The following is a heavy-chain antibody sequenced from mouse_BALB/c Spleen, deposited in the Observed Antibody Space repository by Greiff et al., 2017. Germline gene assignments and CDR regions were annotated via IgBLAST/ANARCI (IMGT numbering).Heavy chain of an antibody. Sequence: VKLMESGPGLVAPSQSLSITCTVSGFSLTSYGVHWVRQPPGKGLEWLGVIWAGGSTNYNSALMSRLSISKDNSKSQVFLKMNSLQTDDTAMYYCARDRNYGSEGYFDVWGAGTTVTVSS. CDR2: IWAGGST. CDR3: ARDRNYGSEGYFDV. J-gene: IGHJ1*01. V-gene: IGHV2-9*02. D-gene: IGHD1-1*02. CDR1: GFSLTSYG.